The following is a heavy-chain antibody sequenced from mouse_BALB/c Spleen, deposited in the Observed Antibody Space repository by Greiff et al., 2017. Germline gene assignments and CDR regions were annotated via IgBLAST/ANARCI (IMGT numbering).Heavy chain of an antibody. J-gene: IGHJ2*01. Sequence: EVKLMESGGGLVQPGGSLRLSCATSGFTFSDFYMEWVRQPPGKRLECIAASRNKANDYTTEYSASVKGRFIVSRDTSQSILYLQMNALRAEDTAIYYCARDAGGYDYDGVYFDYWGQGTTLTVSS. D-gene: IGHD2-4*01. CDR2: SRNKANDYTT. V-gene: IGHV7-1*02. CDR1: GFTFSDFY. CDR3: ARDAGGYDYDGVYFDY.